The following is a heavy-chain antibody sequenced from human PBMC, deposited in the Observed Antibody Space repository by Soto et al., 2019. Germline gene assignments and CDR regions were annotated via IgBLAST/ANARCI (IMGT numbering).Heavy chain of an antibody. Sequence: GESLKISCKASGYSFTSNWIGWVRQMPGKGLEWMGIIYPGDSDTRYSPSFQGQVTISVDKSISTAYLQWTSLKASDTAMYYCARRTNDYYNAMDVWGQGTTVTVSS. CDR3: ARRTNDYYNAMDV. J-gene: IGHJ6*02. CDR1: GYSFTSNW. CDR2: IYPGDSDT. V-gene: IGHV5-51*01.